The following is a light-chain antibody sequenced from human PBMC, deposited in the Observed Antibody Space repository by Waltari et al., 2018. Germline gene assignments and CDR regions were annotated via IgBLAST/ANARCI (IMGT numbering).Light chain of an antibody. Sequence: QSALTQPPSASGSPGQSVTISCTGTSSAVGGSSLVSSYQQHPGKAPKLIMHEVSNRPSGVPDRVSGSKSGNTASLTVSGLQAEDEADYYCSSYAGSNNVLFGGGTKVTVL. V-gene: IGLV2-8*01. CDR2: EVS. CDR1: SSAVGGSSL. J-gene: IGLJ2*01. CDR3: SSYAGSNNVL.